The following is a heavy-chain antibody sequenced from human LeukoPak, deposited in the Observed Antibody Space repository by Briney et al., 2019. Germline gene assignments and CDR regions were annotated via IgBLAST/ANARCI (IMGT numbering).Heavy chain of an antibody. CDR2: ISDSGTTI. V-gene: IGHV3-11*04. J-gene: IGHJ5*02. D-gene: IGHD6-19*01. CDR3: VRDHSGWSLDP. CDR1: GFTFSDHY. Sequence: GGSLRLSCAASGFTFSDHYMDWVRQAPGKGLEWISYISDSGTTINNADSVKGRFTISRDNAKNSLYLQMNSLRAEDTAVYYCVRDHSGWSLDPWGQGTLVTVSP.